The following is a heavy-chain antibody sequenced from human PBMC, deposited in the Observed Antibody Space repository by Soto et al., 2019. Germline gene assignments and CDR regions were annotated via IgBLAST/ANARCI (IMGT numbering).Heavy chain of an antibody. D-gene: IGHD2-2*01. Sequence: QVQLVESGGGVVQPGRSLRLSCAASGFTFSSYGMHWVRQAPGKGLEWVAVISYDGSNKYYADSVKGRFTISRDNSKNTLYLQMNSLRAEDTAVYYCAKDTWVGTPAAMFGIPLLSGGQGTLVTVSS. CDR1: GFTFSSYG. CDR2: ISYDGSNK. CDR3: AKDTWVGTPAAMFGIPLLS. V-gene: IGHV3-30*18. J-gene: IGHJ4*02.